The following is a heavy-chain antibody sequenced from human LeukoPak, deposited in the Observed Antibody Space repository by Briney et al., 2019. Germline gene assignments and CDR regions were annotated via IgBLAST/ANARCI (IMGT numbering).Heavy chain of an antibody. V-gene: IGHV4-59*08. CDR2: IYYSGST. CDR3: ARHEDYDYVWGSHHFDY. J-gene: IGHJ4*02. D-gene: IGHD3-16*01. Sequence: SETLSLTCTVSGDSISSYYWSWIRQPPGKGLEWIGYIYYSGSTNYNPSLKSRVTISVDTSKNQFSLKLSSVTAADTAVYYCARHEDYDYVWGSHHFDYWGQGTLVTVSS. CDR1: GDSISSYY.